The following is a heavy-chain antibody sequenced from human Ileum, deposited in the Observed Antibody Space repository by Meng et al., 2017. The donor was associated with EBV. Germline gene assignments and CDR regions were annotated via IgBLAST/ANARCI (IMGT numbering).Heavy chain of an antibody. Sequence: APGLVAPSGSLSLTCVVFGSSKSSTNWWSWVRQPPGKGLEWIGEIYHSGSTNYNPSLKSRVSISVDKSKNQFSLKLSSVTAADTAVYYCARADKVRFDYWGQGTLVTVSS. CDR3: ARADKVRFDY. CDR1: GSSKSSTNW. J-gene: IGHJ4*02. CDR2: IYHSGST. V-gene: IGHV4-4*02.